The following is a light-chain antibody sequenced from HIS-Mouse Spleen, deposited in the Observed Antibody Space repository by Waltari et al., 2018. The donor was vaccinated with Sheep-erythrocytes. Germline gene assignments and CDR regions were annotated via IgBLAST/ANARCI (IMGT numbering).Light chain of an antibody. CDR2: DVS. Sequence: QSALTQPRSVSGSPGQSVTIPVTGTSSDVGGYNYVSWYQQHPGKAPKLMIYDVSKRPSGVPDRFSGSKSGNTASLTISGLQAEDEADYYCCSYAGSYNHVFATGTKVTVL. CDR1: SSDVGGYNY. V-gene: IGLV2-11*01. J-gene: IGLJ1*01. CDR3: CSYAGSYNHV.